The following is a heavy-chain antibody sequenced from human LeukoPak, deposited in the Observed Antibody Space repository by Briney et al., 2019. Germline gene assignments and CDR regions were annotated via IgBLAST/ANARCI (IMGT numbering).Heavy chain of an antibody. CDR2: IRSKSNSYAT. Sequence: SGGSLRLSYAASGYIFNGSAMHGVRQACRKGLEWVGRIRSKSNSYATAYAASVKGRFTISRDDSKNTAYLQMNSLKTEETAVYYCTRHCSGSYLTFDYWGQGTLVTVSS. J-gene: IGHJ4*02. CDR1: GYIFNGSA. D-gene: IGHD3-10*02. CDR3: TRHCSGSYLTFDY. V-gene: IGHV3-73*01.